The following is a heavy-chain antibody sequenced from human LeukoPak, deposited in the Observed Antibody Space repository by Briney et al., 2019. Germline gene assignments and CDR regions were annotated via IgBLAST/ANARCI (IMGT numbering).Heavy chain of an antibody. J-gene: IGHJ5*02. CDR3: ARHLGPAGTPGNWFDP. CDR2: IYYSGST. Sequence: SETLSLTCTVSGGSISSSSYYWGWIRQPPGKGLEWIGSIYYSGSTYYNPSLKSRVTISVDTSKNQFSLKLSSVTAADTAVYYCARHLGPAGTPGNWFDPWGQGTLVTVSS. CDR1: GGSISSSSYY. V-gene: IGHV4-39*01. D-gene: IGHD6-13*01.